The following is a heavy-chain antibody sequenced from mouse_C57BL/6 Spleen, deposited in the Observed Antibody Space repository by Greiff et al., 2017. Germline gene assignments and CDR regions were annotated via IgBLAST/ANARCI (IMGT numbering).Heavy chain of an antibody. J-gene: IGHJ4*01. D-gene: IGHD1-1*01. CDR1: GFTFSDYY. CDR3: ARVRWDYAMDY. Sequence: EVKLVESEGGLVQPGSSMKLSCTASGFTFSDYYMAWVRQVPEKGLEWVANINYDGSSTYYLDSLKSRFIISRDNAKNILYLQMSSLKSEDTATYYCARVRWDYAMDYWGQGTSVTVSS. V-gene: IGHV5-16*01. CDR2: INYDGSST.